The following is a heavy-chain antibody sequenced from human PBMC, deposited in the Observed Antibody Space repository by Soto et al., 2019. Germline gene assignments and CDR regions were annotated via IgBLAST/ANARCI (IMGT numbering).Heavy chain of an antibody. V-gene: IGHV5-51*01. J-gene: IGHJ4*02. D-gene: IGHD3-9*01. CDR2: IYPGGSDT. Sequence: GESLKISCKGSGYSFTSYWIGWVRQMPGKGLEWMGIIYPGGSDTRYSPSFQGQVTISADKSISTAYLQWSSLKASDTAMYYCARGLRGDILTGSFDYWGQGTLVTVSS. CDR1: GYSFTSYW. CDR3: ARGLRGDILTGSFDY.